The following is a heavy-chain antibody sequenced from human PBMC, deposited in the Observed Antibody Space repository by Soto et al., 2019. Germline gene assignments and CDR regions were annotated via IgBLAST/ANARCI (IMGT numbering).Heavy chain of an antibody. Sequence: GGSLRLSCAAVGLTVSGKKYMAWVRQAPGKGLEWVSGVYDVDGKYYADSVKGRFTTSRDSSKNTLYLQMNSLRAEDTAVYYCARGLPGWQQLELVPDYFDYWGQGTLVTVSS. CDR3: ARGLPGWQQLELVPDYFDY. CDR1: GLTVSGKKY. J-gene: IGHJ4*02. D-gene: IGHD6-13*01. V-gene: IGHV3-66*01. CDR2: VYDVDGK.